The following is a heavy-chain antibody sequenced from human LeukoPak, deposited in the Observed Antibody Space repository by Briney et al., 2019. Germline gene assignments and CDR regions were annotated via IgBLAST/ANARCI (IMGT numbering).Heavy chain of an antibody. J-gene: IGHJ4*02. V-gene: IGHV4-30-4*01. D-gene: IGHD5-12*01. CDR2: IYYSGST. Sequence: SQTMYLTCTVSVDVINSGYYDWSWIRQSPGRGLEWIAYIYYSGSTYSNSFFKSRVTMSVDTSKNQFSLRLSSVTAADTAVYYCARDDSGYGRNYYWGQGALITVSS. CDR3: ARDDSGYGRNYY. CDR1: VDVINSGYYD.